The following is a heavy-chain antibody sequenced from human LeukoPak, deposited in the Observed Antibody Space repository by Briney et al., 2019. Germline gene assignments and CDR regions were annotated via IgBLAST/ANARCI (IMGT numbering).Heavy chain of an antibody. J-gene: IGHJ4*02. CDR3: ARSTYYDFWSGYYKRPFDY. Sequence: SETXXLTCTVSGGSISSXIYYWGXIXQPXGKGLEWIGNVYYIGITYYNPSLKSRVTISVDTSKNRFSLKLNSVTAADTAVYYCARSTYYDFWSGYYKRPFDYWGQGTLVTVSS. CDR2: VYYIGIT. D-gene: IGHD3-3*01. V-gene: IGHV4-39*07. CDR1: GGSISSXIYY.